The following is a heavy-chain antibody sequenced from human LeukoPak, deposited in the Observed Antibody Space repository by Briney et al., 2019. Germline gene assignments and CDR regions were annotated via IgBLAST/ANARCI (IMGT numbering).Heavy chain of an antibody. CDR2: IRYDGSNK. J-gene: IGHJ4*02. CDR3: AKDWGGYCSSTSCPIDY. Sequence: GGSLRLSCAASGFTFSSYGMHWVRQAPGKGLEWVAFIRYDGSNKYYADSVKGRFTISRDNSKNTLYLQMNSLRAEDTAVYYCAKDWGGYCSSTSCPIDYWGQGTLVTVSS. D-gene: IGHD2-2*01. CDR1: GFTFSSYG. V-gene: IGHV3-30*02.